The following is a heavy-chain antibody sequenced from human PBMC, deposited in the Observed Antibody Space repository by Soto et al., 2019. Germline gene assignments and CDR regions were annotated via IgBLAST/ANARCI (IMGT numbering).Heavy chain of an antibody. CDR2: IKQDGSEI. V-gene: IGHV3-7*01. J-gene: IGHJ5*02. D-gene: IGHD3-10*01. Sequence: ESGGGLVEPGGSLRLSCEASGFMFSSYWMSWVRQAPGEGLEWVANIKQDGSEIHYLESVEGRFTIFRDNARRSLYLQMNSLRAEDTAVYFCASYSGSYFPVGHDRWGQGTLVVVSP. CDR3: ASYSGSYFPVGHDR. CDR1: GFMFSSYW.